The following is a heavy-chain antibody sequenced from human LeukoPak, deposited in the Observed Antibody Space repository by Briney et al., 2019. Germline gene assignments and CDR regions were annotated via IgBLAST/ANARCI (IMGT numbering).Heavy chain of an antibody. CDR2: INPNSGGT. CDR3: ARAALPELDFQH. Sequence: GASVKVSCKASGYTFTGYYMHWVRQAPGQGLEWMGWINPNSGGTNYAQKFQGRVTMTRGTSISTAFMELSRLRSDDTIVYYWARAALPELDFQHWGQGTLVTVS. J-gene: IGHJ1*01. V-gene: IGHV1-2*02. CDR1: GYTFTGYY. D-gene: IGHD3-10*01.